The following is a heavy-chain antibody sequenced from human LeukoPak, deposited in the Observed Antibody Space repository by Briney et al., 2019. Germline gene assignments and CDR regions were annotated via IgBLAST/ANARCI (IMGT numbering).Heavy chain of an antibody. CDR1: GGSFSGYY. J-gene: IGHJ4*02. Sequence: SETLSLTCAVYGGSFSGYYWSWIRQPPGKGLEWIGYIYYSGSTNYNPSLKSRVTISVDTSKNQFSLKLSSVTAADTAVYYCARAGNDYGDYQADYWGQGTLVTVSS. CDR3: ARAGNDYGDYQADY. CDR2: IYYSGST. D-gene: IGHD4-17*01. V-gene: IGHV4-59*01.